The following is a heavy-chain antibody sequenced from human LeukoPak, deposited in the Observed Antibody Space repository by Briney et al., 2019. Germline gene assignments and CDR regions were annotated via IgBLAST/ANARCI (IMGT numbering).Heavy chain of an antibody. V-gene: IGHV3-9*01. Sequence: PGGSLRLSCAASGFTFDDYAMHWVRQAPGKGLEWVSGISWNSGSIGYADSVKGRFTISRDNSKNTLYLQMNSLRAEDTAVYYCARDGSYHNDYWGQGTLVTVSS. D-gene: IGHD1-26*01. CDR2: ISWNSGSI. CDR3: ARDGSYHNDY. J-gene: IGHJ4*02. CDR1: GFTFDDYA.